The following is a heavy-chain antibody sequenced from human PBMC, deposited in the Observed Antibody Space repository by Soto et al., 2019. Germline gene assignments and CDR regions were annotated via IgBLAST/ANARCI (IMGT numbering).Heavy chain of an antibody. CDR2: IYYSGST. CDR1: GGSVSSGSYY. D-gene: IGHD3-10*01. CDR3: ARGLGYYGSGSFPFDY. Sequence: SETLSLTCTVSGGSVSSGSYYWSWIRQPPGKGLEWIGFIYYSGSTNYNPSLKSRVTISVDTSKNQFSLKLSSVTAADTAVYYCARGLGYYGSGSFPFDYWGQGTLVTVSS. J-gene: IGHJ4*02. V-gene: IGHV4-61*01.